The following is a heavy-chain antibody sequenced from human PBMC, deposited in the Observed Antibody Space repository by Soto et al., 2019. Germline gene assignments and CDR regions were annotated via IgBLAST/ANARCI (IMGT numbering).Heavy chain of an antibody. V-gene: IGHV4-38-2*01. CDR3: ARLHSSGYSYYYYGMDV. CDR2: IYHSGST. J-gene: IGHJ6*02. Sequence: SETLSLTCAVSGYSISSGYYWGWIRQPPGKGLEWIGSIYHSGSTYYNPSLKSRVTISVDTSKNQFSLKLSSVTAADTAVYYCARLHSSGYSYYYYGMDVWGQGTTVTVSS. D-gene: IGHD3-22*01. CDR1: GYSISSGYY.